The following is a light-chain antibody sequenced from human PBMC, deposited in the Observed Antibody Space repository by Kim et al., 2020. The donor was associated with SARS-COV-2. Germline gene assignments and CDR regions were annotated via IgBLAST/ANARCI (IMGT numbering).Light chain of an antibody. Sequence: APGKTARITCGGNNIGRKSVHWYQQKPGQAAVLVIYYDSDRPSWIPERFSGSNSGNTATLTISRVEGGDEADYYCQVWDSSSDHPVFGGGTQLTVL. CDR1: NIGRKS. CDR3: QVWDSSSDHPV. J-gene: IGLJ2*01. CDR2: YDS. V-gene: IGLV3-21*04.